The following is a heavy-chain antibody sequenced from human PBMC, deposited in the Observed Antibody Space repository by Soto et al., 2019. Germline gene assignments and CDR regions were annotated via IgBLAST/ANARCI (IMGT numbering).Heavy chain of an antibody. CDR3: ARYISARYEVTSNYGMDV. D-gene: IGHD6-6*01. CDR2: IIPIFGTA. J-gene: IGHJ6*02. Sequence: QVQLVQSGAEVKKPGSSVKVSCKASGGTFSSYAISWVRQAPGQGLEWMGGIIPIFGTANYAQKFQGRVTITADKSTSTAYMELSSLRSEDTAVYYCARYISARYEVTSNYGMDVWGQGTTVTVSS. V-gene: IGHV1-69*06. CDR1: GGTFSSYA.